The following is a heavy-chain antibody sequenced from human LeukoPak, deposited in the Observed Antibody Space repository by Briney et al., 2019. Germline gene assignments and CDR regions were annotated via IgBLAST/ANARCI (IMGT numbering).Heavy chain of an antibody. CDR1: GGSISSYY. J-gene: IGHJ6*03. Sequence: SETLSLTCTVSGGSISSYYWSWIRQPPGKGLEWIGYIYYSGSTNYNPSLKSRVTISVDTSKNQFSLKLSSVIAAGTAVYYCARTTEGYCSSASCFGFSYSYYMDVWGKGTTVTISS. D-gene: IGHD2-2*01. CDR2: IYYSGST. CDR3: ARTTEGYCSSASCFGFSYSYYMDV. V-gene: IGHV4-59*01.